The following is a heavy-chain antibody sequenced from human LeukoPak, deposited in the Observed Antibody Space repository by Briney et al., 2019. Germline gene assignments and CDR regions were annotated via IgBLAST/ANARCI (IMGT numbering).Heavy chain of an antibody. V-gene: IGHV4-59*11. Sequence: SETLSLTCTVSGVSISGHYWSWIRQPPGKGLEWIGDMYYSGSNNYNPSLKSRVTISVDTSKNQFSLKLSSVTAADTAVYYCARGGVYYYDSSGYDLDYWGQGTLVTVSS. CDR1: GVSISGHY. D-gene: IGHD3-22*01. J-gene: IGHJ4*02. CDR3: ARGGVYYYDSSGYDLDY. CDR2: MYYSGSN.